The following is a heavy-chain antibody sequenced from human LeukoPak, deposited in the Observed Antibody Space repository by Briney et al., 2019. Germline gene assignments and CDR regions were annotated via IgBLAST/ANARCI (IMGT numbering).Heavy chain of an antibody. D-gene: IGHD1-26*01. CDR1: GFTFSSYA. V-gene: IGHV3-30-3*01. CDR3: AILGATTTDDAFDI. J-gene: IGHJ3*02. CDR2: ISYDGSDK. Sequence: GGSLRLSCAASGFTFSSYAMHWVRQAPGKGLEWVAVISYDGSDKYYADSVKGRFTISRDNSKNTLYLQMNSLRAEDTAVYYCAILGATTTDDAFDIWGQGTMVTVSS.